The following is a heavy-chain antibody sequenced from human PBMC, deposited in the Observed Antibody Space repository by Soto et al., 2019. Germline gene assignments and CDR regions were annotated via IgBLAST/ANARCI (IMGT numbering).Heavy chain of an antibody. D-gene: IGHD3-3*01. CDR1: GYSFTSYW. V-gene: IGHV5-51*01. CDR2: IYPGDSDT. CDR3: ATTYYDFWSGYYRGSKWNYYYSGMDV. Sequence: GESLKISCKGSGYSFTSYWIGWVRQMTGKGLEWMGIIYPGDSDTRYSQSFQGQVTISADKSIRTAYLQWSSLKASDTAMYYCATTYYDFWSGYYRGSKWNYYYSGMDVWCQGTTVTVSS. J-gene: IGHJ6*02.